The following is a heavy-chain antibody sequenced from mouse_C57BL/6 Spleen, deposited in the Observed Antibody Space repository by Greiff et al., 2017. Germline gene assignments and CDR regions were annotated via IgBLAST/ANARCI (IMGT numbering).Heavy chain of an antibody. J-gene: IGHJ4*01. D-gene: IGHD4-1*01. V-gene: IGHV1-18*01. Sequence: EVQLQQSGPELVKPGASAKIPCKASGYTFTDYHMDWVKQSHGKSLEWIGDINPNNGGTIYNQNVKGKATLTVGKSSSTAYMELRSLTSEGTAVYYCTRLESYWDIDWAMDYWGQGTSVTVSS. CDR2: INPNNGGT. CDR1: GYTFTDYH. CDR3: TRLESYWDIDWAMDY.